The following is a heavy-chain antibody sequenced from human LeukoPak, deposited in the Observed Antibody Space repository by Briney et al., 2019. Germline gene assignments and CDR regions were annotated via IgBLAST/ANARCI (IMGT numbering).Heavy chain of an antibody. J-gene: IGHJ4*02. Sequence: PSQTLSLTCTVSGGSINSGGYYWSWIRQHPGKGLEWIGNIYYSGSTNYNPSLKSRVTISVDTSKNQFSLKLSSVTAADTAVYYCAREVAARPEGPFDYWGQGTLVTVSS. CDR1: GGSINSGGYY. CDR2: IYYSGST. CDR3: AREVAARPEGPFDY. V-gene: IGHV4-31*03. D-gene: IGHD6-6*01.